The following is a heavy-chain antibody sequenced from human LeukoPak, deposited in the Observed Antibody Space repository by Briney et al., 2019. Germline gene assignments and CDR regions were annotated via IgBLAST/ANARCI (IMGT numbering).Heavy chain of an antibody. J-gene: IGHJ4*02. V-gene: IGHV3-48*01. D-gene: IGHD6-6*01. Sequence: PGGSLRLSCAASGFTFNSHWMNWVRQFPGKGLEWVSYISNIGSTIYYADSVKGRTTISRDNAKNSLYLQMNSLRAEDTAVYYCARGPYSSSNYFDYWGQGTLVTVSS. CDR2: ISNIGSTI. CDR1: GFTFNSHW. CDR3: ARGPYSSSNYFDY.